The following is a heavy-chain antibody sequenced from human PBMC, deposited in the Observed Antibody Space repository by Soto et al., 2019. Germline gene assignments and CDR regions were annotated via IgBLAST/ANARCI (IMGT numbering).Heavy chain of an antibody. Sequence: EVQLVESGGGLVQPGGSLRLSCAASGFTFSDFWMSWVRQAPGKGLEWVANIKGDGSEKRYVDSVRGRFTSPRDNAKNSGYPQTDSLGPGGTALYYWGRDEVRSGVGLWGPGTPVTGSS. CDR2: IKGDGSEK. CDR3: GRDEVRSGVGL. V-gene: IGHV3-7*01. CDR1: GFTFSDFW. J-gene: IGHJ6*02.